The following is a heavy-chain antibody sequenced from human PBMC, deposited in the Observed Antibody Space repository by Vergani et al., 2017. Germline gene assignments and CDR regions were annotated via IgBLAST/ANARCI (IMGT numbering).Heavy chain of an antibody. V-gene: IGHV4-61*02. Sequence: QVQLQESGPGLVRPSQTLSLTCNVSGGSISSGSYYWSWFRQPAGKGLEWIGRFYTGGGTSYNPSLNSRVNISVDTSKNQFYLQLSSVTAADTAVYYCARDPLYSSTWPFLLLAMDVCGQGTTVTVSS. D-gene: IGHD6-13*01. CDR1: GGSISSGSYY. CDR3: ARDPLYSSTWPFLLLAMDV. J-gene: IGHJ6*02. CDR2: FYTGGGT.